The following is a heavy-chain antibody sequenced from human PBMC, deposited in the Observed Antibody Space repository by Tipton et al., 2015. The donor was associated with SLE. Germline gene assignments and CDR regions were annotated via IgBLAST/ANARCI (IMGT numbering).Heavy chain of an antibody. Sequence: TLSLTCTVSGGSISSSSYYWGWIRQPPGKGLEWIGSIYYSGSTYYNPSLKSRVTISADTSKNHLSLKLTSVTAADTAVYYCAREGGSGWSYVYWYFDLWGRGTLVTVSS. J-gene: IGHJ2*01. CDR2: IYYSGST. CDR3: AREGGSGWSYVYWYFDL. CDR1: GGSISSSSYY. D-gene: IGHD6-19*01. V-gene: IGHV4-39*02.